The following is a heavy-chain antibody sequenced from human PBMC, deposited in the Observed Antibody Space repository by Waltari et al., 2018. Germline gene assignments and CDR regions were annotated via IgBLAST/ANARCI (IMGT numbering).Heavy chain of an antibody. CDR2: INTKTGKS. CDR3: ARWRPPDYGLDN. CDR1: GSTVPASS. Sequence: QVQLVQSGSELQKPGTSVKISCKASGSTVPASSLNWVRQASGQGFEWMARINTKTGKSTYAPDFTGRFVVSLDTSVSTAYLEIISLKAEDTAVYYCARWRPPDYGLDNWGQGTLVTVSA. D-gene: IGHD4-17*01. J-gene: IGHJ4*02. V-gene: IGHV7-4-1*02.